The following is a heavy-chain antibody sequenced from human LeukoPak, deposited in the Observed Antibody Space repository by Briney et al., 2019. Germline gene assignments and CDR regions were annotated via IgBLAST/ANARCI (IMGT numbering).Heavy chain of an antibody. CDR1: GFAFSTYT. D-gene: IGHD3-22*01. CDR2: TRNKAGGYTT. Sequence: PGGSLRLSCTASGFAFSTYTMNWVRQAPGKGLEWVGRTRNKAGGYTTEYAASMKGRFTISRDDSGNSLFLQMNSLRTEDTAVYYCARLYHDTSDYYRDYWGQGALVTVSS. CDR3: ARLYHDTSDYYRDY. V-gene: IGHV3-72*01. J-gene: IGHJ4*02.